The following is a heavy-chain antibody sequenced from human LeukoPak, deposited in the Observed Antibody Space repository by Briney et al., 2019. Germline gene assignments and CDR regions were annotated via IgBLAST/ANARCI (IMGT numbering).Heavy chain of an antibody. CDR3: AKWTENPYSSSWYGTFDY. V-gene: IGHV3-23*01. CDR2: ISGSGGST. J-gene: IGHJ4*02. CDR1: GFTFSSYA. D-gene: IGHD6-13*01. Sequence: TGGSLRLSCAASGFTFSSYAMSWVRQAPGKGLEWVLAISGSGGSTYYADSVKGRFTISRDNSKNTLYLQMNSLRAEDTAVYYCAKWTENPYSSSWYGTFDYWGQGTLVTVSS.